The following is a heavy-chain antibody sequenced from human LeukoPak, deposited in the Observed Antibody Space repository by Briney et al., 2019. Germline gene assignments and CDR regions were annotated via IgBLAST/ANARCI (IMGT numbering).Heavy chain of an antibody. CDR1: EFTFSSYG. J-gene: IGHJ4*02. V-gene: IGHV3-23*01. D-gene: IGHD3-10*01. Sequence: PGGSLRLSCAASEFTFSSYGMSWVRQAPGKGLEGVSAIGGRDGSTYYADSVKGRFTISRDNSKNTLYVQMNSLRAEDTAVYYCAKGHYYGSGSLDYWGQGTLVTVSS. CDR3: AKGHYYGSGSLDY. CDR2: IGGRDGST.